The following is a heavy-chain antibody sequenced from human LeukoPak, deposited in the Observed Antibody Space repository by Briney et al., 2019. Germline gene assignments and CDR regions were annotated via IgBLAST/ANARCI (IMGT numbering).Heavy chain of an antibody. V-gene: IGHV3-9*01. CDR2: ISWNGGSI. D-gene: IGHD2-21*02. Sequence: GGSLRLSCAASGFTFDDYAMHWVRQAPGKGLEWVSGISWNGGSIGYADSVKGRFTISRDNAKNSLYLQMNSLRAEDTALYYCAKDSDLDYWGQGTLVTVSS. CDR3: AKDSDLDY. J-gene: IGHJ4*02. CDR1: GFTFDDYA.